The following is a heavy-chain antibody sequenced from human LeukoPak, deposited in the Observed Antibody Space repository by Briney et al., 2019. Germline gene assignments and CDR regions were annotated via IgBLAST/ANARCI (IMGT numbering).Heavy chain of an antibody. CDR1: GFTFSSYG. CDR3: AKILSRSRDYFDY. D-gene: IGHD3-16*02. Sequence: GGSLRLSCAASGFTFSSYGMPWVCQAPGKGLEWVAVISYDGSNKYYADSVKGRFTISRDNSKNTLYLQMNSLRAEDTAVYYCAKILSRSRDYFDYWGQGTLVTVSS. V-gene: IGHV3-30*18. CDR2: ISYDGSNK. J-gene: IGHJ4*02.